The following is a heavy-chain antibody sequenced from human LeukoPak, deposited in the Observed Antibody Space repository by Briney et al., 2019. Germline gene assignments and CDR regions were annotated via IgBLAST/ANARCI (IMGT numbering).Heavy chain of an antibody. J-gene: IGHJ4*02. CDR1: GFTFSSYW. D-gene: IGHD5-18*01. V-gene: IGHV3-74*01. CDR2: INSDGSSA. Sequence: PGGSLRLSCAASGFTFSSYWMHWVRQAPGKGLVWVSRINSDGSSASYADSVKGRFTISRDNAKNTLYLQMNSLRTEDTAFYYCAKDIGERGYKDYWGQGTLVTVSS. CDR3: AKDIGERGYKDY.